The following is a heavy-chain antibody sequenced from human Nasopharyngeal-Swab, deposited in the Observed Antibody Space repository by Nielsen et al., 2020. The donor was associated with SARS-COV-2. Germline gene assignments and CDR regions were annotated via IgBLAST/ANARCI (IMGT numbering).Heavy chain of an antibody. CDR3: ARALFVVPAGWFDP. CDR1: GGSISSYY. CDR2: IYTSGST. J-gene: IGHJ5*02. Sequence: SETLSLTCTVSGGSISSYYWSWIRQPAGKGLEWIGRIYTSGSTNYNPSLKSGVTMSVDTSKNQFSLKLSSVTAADTAVYYCARALFVVPAGWFDPWGQGTLVTVSS. V-gene: IGHV4-4*07. D-gene: IGHD2-2*01.